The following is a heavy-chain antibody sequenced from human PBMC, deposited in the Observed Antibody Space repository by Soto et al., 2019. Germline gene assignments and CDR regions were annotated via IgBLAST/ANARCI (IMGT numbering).Heavy chain of an antibody. J-gene: IGHJ4*02. Sequence: QVQLVEPGGGVVQPGRSLRLSCAASGFTFSSYDMHWVRQAPGKGLEWVAVMSYDGSNKYYADSVKGRFTISRDNSKNTMYLQINILRAEDTAVYYCARDRGYNYDKGVDYWGQGALVSVSS. CDR1: GFTFSSYD. CDR3: ARDRGYNYDKGVDY. CDR2: MSYDGSNK. V-gene: IGHV3-30-3*01. D-gene: IGHD3-16*01.